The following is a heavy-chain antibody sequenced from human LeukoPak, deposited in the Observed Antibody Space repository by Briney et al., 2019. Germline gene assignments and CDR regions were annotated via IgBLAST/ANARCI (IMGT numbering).Heavy chain of an antibody. CDR3: ARDDGDPPDY. D-gene: IGHD4-17*01. Sequence: ASVKVSCKASGYTFTSYDINWVRQATGQGLEWMGWMNPNSGNTNYAQKLQGRVTMTTDTSTSTAYMELRSLRSDDTAVYYCARDDGDPPDYWGQGTLVTVSS. J-gene: IGHJ4*02. CDR1: GYTFTSYD. CDR2: MNPNSGNT. V-gene: IGHV1-18*01.